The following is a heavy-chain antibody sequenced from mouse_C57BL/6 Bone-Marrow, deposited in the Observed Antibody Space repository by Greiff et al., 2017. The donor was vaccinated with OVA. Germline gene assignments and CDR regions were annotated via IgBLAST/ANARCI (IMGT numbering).Heavy chain of an antibody. CDR2: ISDGGSYT. Sequence: EVQLVESGGGLVKPGGSLKLSCAASGFTFSSYAMSWVRQTPEKRLEWVATISDGGSYTYYPDNVKGRFTISRDNAKNNRYLQMSHLKSEDTAMYYCARDSYYSNYVGYWGQGTTLTVSS. D-gene: IGHD2-5*01. CDR3: ARDSYYSNYVGY. CDR1: GFTFSSYA. V-gene: IGHV5-4*01. J-gene: IGHJ2*01.